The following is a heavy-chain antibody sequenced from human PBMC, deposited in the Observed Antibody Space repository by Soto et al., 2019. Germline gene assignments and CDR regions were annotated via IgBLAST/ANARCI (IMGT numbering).Heavy chain of an antibody. CDR2: ISGSGRNT. V-gene: IGHV3-23*01. D-gene: IGHD2-8*01. CDR1: GFTFSSNG. J-gene: IGHJ4*02. CDR3: AKNGLSDSPSAIDS. Sequence: GSLRLSCATAGFTFSSNGMSWVGQAPGKGLDWVSGISGSGRNTYYADSVKGRFTISRDNSKNTLFLQMNSLRVEDTAVYYCAKNGLSDSPSAIDSWGQGTLVTVSS.